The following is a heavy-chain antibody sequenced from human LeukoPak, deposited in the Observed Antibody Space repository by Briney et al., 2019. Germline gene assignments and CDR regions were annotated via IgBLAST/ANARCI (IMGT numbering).Heavy chain of an antibody. J-gene: IGHJ4*02. CDR3: ASGALGYCSGGSCYFGGGIDY. Sequence: PGGSLRLSCAASGFTFSSYAMHWVRQAPGKGLEWVAVISYDGSNKYYADSVKGRFTISRDNSKSTLYLQMNSLRAEDTAVYYCASGALGYCSGGSCYFGGGIDYWGQGTLVTVSS. CDR2: ISYDGSNK. CDR1: GFTFSSYA. D-gene: IGHD2-15*01. V-gene: IGHV3-30*04.